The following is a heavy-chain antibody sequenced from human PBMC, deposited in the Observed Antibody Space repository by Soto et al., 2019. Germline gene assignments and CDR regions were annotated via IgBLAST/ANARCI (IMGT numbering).Heavy chain of an antibody. CDR2: IYYSGST. D-gene: IGHD3-3*01. J-gene: IGHJ4*02. CDR3: ARVDFWSGYADY. CDR1: GGSISSSSYY. Sequence: PSETLSLTCTVSGGSISSSSYYWGWIRQPPGKGLEWIGSIYYSGSTYYNPSLKSRVTISVDTSKNQFSLKLSSVTAADTAVYYCARVDFWSGYADYWGQGTLVTVSS. V-gene: IGHV4-39*01.